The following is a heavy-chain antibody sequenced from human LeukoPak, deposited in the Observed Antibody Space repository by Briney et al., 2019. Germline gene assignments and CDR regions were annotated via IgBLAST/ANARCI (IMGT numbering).Heavy chain of an antibody. CDR1: GGTFSSYA. Sequence: ASVKVSCKASGGTFSSYAISWVRQAPGQRPEWMGWINAGNGNTKYSQKFQGRVTITRDTSASTAYMELSSLRSEDTAVYYCARDLAPTVVTAIPSSLDEDDAFDIWGQGTMVTVSS. D-gene: IGHD2-21*02. CDR3: ARDLAPTVVTAIPSSLDEDDAFDI. CDR2: INAGNGNT. J-gene: IGHJ3*02. V-gene: IGHV1-3*01.